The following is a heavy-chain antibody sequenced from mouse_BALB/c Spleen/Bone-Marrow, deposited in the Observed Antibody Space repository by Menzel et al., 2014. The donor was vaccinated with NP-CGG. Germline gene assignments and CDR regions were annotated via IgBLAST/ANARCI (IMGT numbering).Heavy chain of an antibody. D-gene: IGHD2-12*01. CDR1: GFSLTSYG. CDR2: IWRRGST. Sequence: QVQLQQSGPSLVQPSQSLSITCTVSGFSLTSYGVHWVRQSPGKGLEWLGVIWRRGSTDYNAAFMSRLSITKDNSKSQVFFKMNSLQADDTAICYCAKNDDDAMDYWGQGTSVTVSS. V-gene: IGHV2-5-1*01. CDR3: AKNDDDAMDY. J-gene: IGHJ4*01.